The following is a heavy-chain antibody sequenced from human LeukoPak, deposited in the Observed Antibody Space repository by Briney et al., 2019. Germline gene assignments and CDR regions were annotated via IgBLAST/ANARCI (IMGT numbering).Heavy chain of an antibody. V-gene: IGHV3-11*01. D-gene: IGHD3-22*01. J-gene: IGHJ1*01. CDR3: AKDPGDYYYDSSGLGYFQH. CDR1: GFTFSDYY. Sequence: GGSLRLSCAASGFTFSDYYMSWIRQAPGKGLEWVSYISSSGSTIYYADSVKGRFTISRDNSKNTLYLQMNSLRAEDTAVYYCAKDPGDYYYDSSGLGYFQHWGQGTLVTVSS. CDR2: ISSSGSTI.